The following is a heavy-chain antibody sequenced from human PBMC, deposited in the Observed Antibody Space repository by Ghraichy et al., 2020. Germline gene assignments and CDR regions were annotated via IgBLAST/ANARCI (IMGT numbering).Heavy chain of an antibody. CDR1: GFTFSTYS. J-gene: IGHJ3*02. CDR2: ISISSSYA. D-gene: IGHD3-22*01. CDR3: ARDDNDSSDAFDI. V-gene: IGHV3-21*04. Sequence: GGSLRLSCAASGFTFSTYSMNWVRQAPGKRLEWVSYISISSSYAYYADSVKGRFTISRDNAKNSLYLQMNSLRAEDTAVYYCARDDNDSSDAFDIWCQGRMVTVSS.